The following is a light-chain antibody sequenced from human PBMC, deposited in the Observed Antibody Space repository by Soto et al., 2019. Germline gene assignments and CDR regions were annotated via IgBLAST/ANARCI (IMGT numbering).Light chain of an antibody. Sequence: EIVLTQSPATLSLSPGESATLSCRASQSVGTYLAWYQQKPGQAPRLLIFDASNRATGIPARFSGSGSGTDFTLTISSLEPEDFAVYYCQQRSSWPPRVTFGPGTKVDIK. V-gene: IGKV3-11*01. CDR3: QQRSSWPPRVT. J-gene: IGKJ3*01. CDR1: QSVGTY. CDR2: DAS.